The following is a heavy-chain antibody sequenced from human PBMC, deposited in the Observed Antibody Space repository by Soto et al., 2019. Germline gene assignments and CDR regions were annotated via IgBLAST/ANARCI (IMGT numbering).Heavy chain of an antibody. V-gene: IGHV4-34*01. D-gene: IGHD2-2*01. CDR2: INHRGST. J-gene: IGHJ4*02. Sequence: SETLSLTCAVYGGSFSDNYWNWIRQPPGKGLEWIGEINHRGSTNYNPPLESRVTISVDTSKNQFSLKLSSVTAADTAVYYCASGGTIVVVSAARTSYYFDYWGQGTLVTVSS. CDR3: ASGGTIVVVSAARTSYYFDY. CDR1: GGSFSDNY.